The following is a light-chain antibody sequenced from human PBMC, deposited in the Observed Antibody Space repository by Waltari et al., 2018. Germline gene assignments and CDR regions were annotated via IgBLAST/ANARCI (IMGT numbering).Light chain of an antibody. V-gene: IGLV6-57*04. CDR2: EDN. Sequence: KFVLTQPPSVSESPGKPITISCTRSSGSTASAHVQVYQKRPGSAPSTGIYEDNRRPSGVSDRFSGSIDSSSNSASLTISGLKTEDEADYFCQAYDENNPWVIGGGTRLTVL. CDR3: QAYDENNPWV. J-gene: IGLJ3*02. CDR1: SGSTASAH.